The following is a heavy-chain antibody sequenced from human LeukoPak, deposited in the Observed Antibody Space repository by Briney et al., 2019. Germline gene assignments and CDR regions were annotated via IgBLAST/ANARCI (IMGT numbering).Heavy chain of an antibody. D-gene: IGHD2-21*02. CDR3: AREEGDWGDAFDI. Sequence: PSETLSLTCTVSGGSISSSSYYWGWIRQPPGKGLEWIGGIYYSGSTYYNPSLKSRVTISLDTSKNQFSLKLSSVTAADTAVYYCAREEGDWGDAFDIWGQGTLVTVSS. CDR2: IYYSGST. V-gene: IGHV4-39*07. CDR1: GGSISSSSYY. J-gene: IGHJ3*02.